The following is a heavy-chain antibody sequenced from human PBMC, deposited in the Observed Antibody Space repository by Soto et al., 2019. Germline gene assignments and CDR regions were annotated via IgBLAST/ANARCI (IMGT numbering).Heavy chain of an antibody. CDR3: ARDRAARSPRLAYYYYYGMDV. V-gene: IGHV3-33*01. J-gene: IGHJ6*02. Sequence: PGGSLRLSCAASGFTFSSYGMHWVRQAPGKGLEWVAVIWYDGSNKYYADSVKGRFTISRDNSKNTLYLQMNSLRAEDTAVYYCARDRAARSPRLAYYYYYGMDVWGQGTTVNVSS. CDR2: IWYDGSNK. D-gene: IGHD6-6*01. CDR1: GFTFSSYG.